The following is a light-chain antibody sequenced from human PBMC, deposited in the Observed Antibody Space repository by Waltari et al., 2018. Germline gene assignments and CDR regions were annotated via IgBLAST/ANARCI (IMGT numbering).Light chain of an antibody. Sequence: EIVLTQSPGTLSLSPGERATLSCRASQSVSSSYLAWYQQKPGQAPRVLIYVASSRANGIPDRFSGSGSGTDFTLTISRLQPEDAAIYYCQKYNSAPRTFGQGTKVEIK. CDR3: QKYNSAPRT. CDR2: VAS. CDR1: QSVSSSY. J-gene: IGKJ1*01. V-gene: IGKV3-20*01.